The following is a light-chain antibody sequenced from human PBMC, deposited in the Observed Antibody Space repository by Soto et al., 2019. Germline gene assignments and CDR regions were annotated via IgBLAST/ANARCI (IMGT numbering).Light chain of an antibody. Sequence: QSVLTQPASVSGSPGQSITISCTGTSSDVGGYNYVSWYQQHPGKAPKLMIYHVSNRPSGISNRFSGSKSGNTASLTISGLQAEDEAHYYCSSYTSSSTYVFGTGTKLTVL. V-gene: IGLV2-14*01. CDR1: SSDVGGYNY. CDR2: HVS. CDR3: SSYTSSSTYV. J-gene: IGLJ1*01.